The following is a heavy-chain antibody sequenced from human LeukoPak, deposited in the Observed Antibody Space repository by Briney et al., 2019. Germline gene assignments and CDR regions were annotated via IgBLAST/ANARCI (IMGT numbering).Heavy chain of an antibody. CDR3: ARDRGGAFDI. J-gene: IGHJ3*02. V-gene: IGHV4-39*07. Sequence: SETLSLTCTVSGGSISSYYWSWIRQPPGKGLEWIGSIYYSGSTYYNPSLKSRVTISVDTSKNQFSLKLSSVTAADTAVYYCARDRGGAFDIWGQGTMVTVSS. CDR1: GGSISSYY. CDR2: IYYSGST. D-gene: IGHD3-16*01.